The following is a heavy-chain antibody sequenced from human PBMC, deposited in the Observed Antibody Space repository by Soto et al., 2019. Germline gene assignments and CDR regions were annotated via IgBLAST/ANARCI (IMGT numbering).Heavy chain of an antibody. CDR2: ISGSGGST. CDR1: GFTFSSYA. J-gene: IGHJ6*03. V-gene: IGHV3-23*01. D-gene: IGHD2-15*01. Sequence: GESLKISCAASGFTFSSYAMSWVRQAPGKGLEWVSAISGSGGSTYYADSVKGRFTISRDNSKNTLYLQMNSLRAEDTAVYYCAKGGYDPNRPEDNYYYYYYMDVWGKGTTVTVSS. CDR3: AKGGYDPNRPEDNYYYYYYMDV.